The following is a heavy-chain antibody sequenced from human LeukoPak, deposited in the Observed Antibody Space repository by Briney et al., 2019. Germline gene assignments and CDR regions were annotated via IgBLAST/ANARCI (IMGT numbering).Heavy chain of an antibody. Sequence: PSETLSLTCTVSGGSISTYYWSWIRQPPGKGLDGIGYIYYSGSTTYNPSLKNRVTISVDMSKNQFSLKLSSVTAADTAVYYCARELDCSSTSCRDAFDIWGPGTMVTVSS. J-gene: IGHJ3*02. CDR2: IYYSGST. D-gene: IGHD2-2*01. V-gene: IGHV4-59*01. CDR1: GGSISTYY. CDR3: ARELDCSSTSCRDAFDI.